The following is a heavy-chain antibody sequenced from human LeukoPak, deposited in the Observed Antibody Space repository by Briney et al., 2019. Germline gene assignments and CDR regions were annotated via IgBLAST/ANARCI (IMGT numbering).Heavy chain of an antibody. Sequence: SETLSLTCTVSGGSISSYYWSWIRQPPGKGLEWIGYIYYSGSTNYNPSLKSRVTISVDTSKNQFSLKLSSVTAADTAVYYCATHTGYCSGTSCRDYWGQGTLVTVSS. CDR1: GGSISSYY. CDR2: IYYSGST. V-gene: IGHV4-59*01. D-gene: IGHD2-2*01. CDR3: ATHTGYCSGTSCRDY. J-gene: IGHJ4*02.